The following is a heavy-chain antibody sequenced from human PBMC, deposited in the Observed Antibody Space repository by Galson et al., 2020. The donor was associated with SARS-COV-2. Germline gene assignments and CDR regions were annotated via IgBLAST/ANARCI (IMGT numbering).Heavy chain of an antibody. Sequence: ASETLSLSCRVTGGSISDYYWTWIRQPPGMGLEYIGYIYHSGSTNYNPSLKSRVTISVDTSKNQFSLKVRSLTAADTALYYCARLNSSWYEGFDSWGQGTLVTVSS. CDR2: IYHSGST. CDR1: GGSISDYY. J-gene: IGHJ4*02. V-gene: IGHV4-59*01. D-gene: IGHD6-13*01. CDR3: ARLNSSWYEGFDS.